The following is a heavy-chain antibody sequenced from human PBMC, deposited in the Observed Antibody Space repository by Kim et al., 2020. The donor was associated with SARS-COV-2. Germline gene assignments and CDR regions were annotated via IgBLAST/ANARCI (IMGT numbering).Heavy chain of an antibody. V-gene: IGHV1-3*01. CDR2: VNGGHGNT. CDR3: ARVGVGATFDF. J-gene: IGHJ4*02. Sequence: ASVKVSCKSFGYNFTNFVMHWVRQAPGQRLEWIRWVNGGHGNTKSSQKFQARVTFTRDASATTAFMELSHLTSEDTALYFCARVGVGATFDFWGQGTLVT. CDR1: GYNFTNFV. D-gene: IGHD1-26*01.